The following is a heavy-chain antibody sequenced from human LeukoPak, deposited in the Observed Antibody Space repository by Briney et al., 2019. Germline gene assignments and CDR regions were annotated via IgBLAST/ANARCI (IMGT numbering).Heavy chain of an antibody. CDR3: AKSRWPETTFGGSDY. Sequence: GGSLRLSCTASGFTFKSYAMTWVRQAPGKGLEWVSVISGNADTTYYSDPVKGRFTISRDNSKSTLYLQLNSLRAEDTAIYYCAKSRWPETTFGGSDYWGQGTLVTVSS. D-gene: IGHD3-10*02. V-gene: IGHV3-23*01. CDR2: ISGNADTT. CDR1: GFTFKSYA. J-gene: IGHJ4*02.